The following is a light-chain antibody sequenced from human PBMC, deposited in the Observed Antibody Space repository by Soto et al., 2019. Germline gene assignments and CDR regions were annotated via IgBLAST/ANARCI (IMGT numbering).Light chain of an antibody. J-gene: IGLJ3*02. CDR1: SSDVGGYNY. Sequence: QSVLTQPASVSGSPGQSITISCTGTSSDVGGYNYVSWYQQHPGKAPKLMIYEVSNRPSGVSNRFSVSKSGNTASLTISGLQAEDEADYYCSSYTSSSTGVFGGGTKVTFL. V-gene: IGLV2-14*01. CDR2: EVS. CDR3: SSYTSSSTGV.